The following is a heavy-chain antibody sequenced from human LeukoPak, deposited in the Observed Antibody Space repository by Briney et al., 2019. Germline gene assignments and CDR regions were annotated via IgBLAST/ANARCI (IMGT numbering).Heavy chain of an antibody. J-gene: IGHJ6*03. D-gene: IGHD5-18*01. CDR3: ARVDTAMVTDYYYYMDV. CDR1: GFTVSSNY. V-gene: IGHV3-53*01. Sequence: GGSLRLSCAASGFTVSSNYMSWVRQAPGKGLEWVSVIYSGGSTYYADSVTGRFTISRDNSKNTLYLQMNSLGAEDTAVYYCARVDTAMVTDYYYYMDVWGKGTTVTVSS. CDR2: IYSGGST.